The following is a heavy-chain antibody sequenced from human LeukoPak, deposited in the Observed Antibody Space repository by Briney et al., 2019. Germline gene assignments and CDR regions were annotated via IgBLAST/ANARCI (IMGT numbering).Heavy chain of an antibody. CDR1: GFTFSSYA. CDR2: ISGSGGRT. J-gene: IGHJ4*02. V-gene: IGHV3-23*01. Sequence: GGSLRLSCAASGFTFSSYAMSWVRQAPGKGLERVSGISGSGGRTYYADSVKGRFTISRDNSKNTLHLQMNSLRAEDTAVYYCAKEDSSGWNYYFDYWGQGTLVSVSS. CDR3: AKEDSSGWNYYFDY. D-gene: IGHD6-19*01.